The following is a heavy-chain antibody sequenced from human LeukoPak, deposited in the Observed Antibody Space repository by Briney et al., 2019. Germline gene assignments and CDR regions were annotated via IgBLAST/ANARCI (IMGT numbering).Heavy chain of an antibody. J-gene: IGHJ1*01. CDR3: TTDRYSSSWFSTSSGEYFQH. V-gene: IGHV3-23*01. CDR1: GFTFSSYA. CDR2: ISGSGGST. Sequence: GGSLRLSCAASGFTFSSYAMSWVRQAPGKGLEWVSGISGSGGSTHYADSVKGRFTISRDNSKNTLYLQMNSLKTEDTAVYYCTTDRYSSSWFSTSSGEYFQHWGQGTLVTVSS. D-gene: IGHD6-13*01.